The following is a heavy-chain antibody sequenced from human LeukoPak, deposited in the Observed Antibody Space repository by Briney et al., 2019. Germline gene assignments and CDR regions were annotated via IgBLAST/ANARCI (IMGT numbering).Heavy chain of an antibody. CDR2: IYPGDSDT. V-gene: IGHV5-51*01. D-gene: IGHD3-10*01. CDR3: ARRSTYGSGTNYLFDY. Sequence: GESLKISCEGSGYSFTTYWIAWVRQMPGKGLEWMGIIYPGDSDTRYSPSFQGQITISADKSITTAYLQWSSLKASDTAMYYCARRSTYGSGTNYLFDYWGQGTLVTVSS. CDR1: GYSFTTYW. J-gene: IGHJ4*02.